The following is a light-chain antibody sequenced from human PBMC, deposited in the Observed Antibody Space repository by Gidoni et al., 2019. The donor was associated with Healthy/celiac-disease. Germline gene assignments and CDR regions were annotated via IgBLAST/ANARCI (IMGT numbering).Light chain of an antibody. CDR2: AAS. Sequence: DIQMTQSPSSLSASVRDRVTLTCRASQSISSSLNSCQQKPGKAPKLLVHAASSLQSGVPSRFSGSGSETDFTLTIISLQPEDVANYYCQQSYSTPQTFGQGTKVEIK. V-gene: IGKV1-39*01. CDR3: QQSYSTPQT. J-gene: IGKJ1*01. CDR1: QSISSS.